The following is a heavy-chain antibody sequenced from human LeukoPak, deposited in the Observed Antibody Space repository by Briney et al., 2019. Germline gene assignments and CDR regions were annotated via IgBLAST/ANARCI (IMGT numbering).Heavy chain of an antibody. CDR3: AKDGVLRYFNWVDY. CDR1: GFTFSSYG. D-gene: IGHD3-9*01. J-gene: IGHJ4*02. CDR2: ISYDGSNK. V-gene: IGHV3-30*18. Sequence: GGSLRLSCAASGFTFSSYGMHWVRQAPGKGLEWVAVISYDGSNKYYADSVKGRFTISRDNSKNTLYLQMNSLRAEDTAVYYCAKDGVLRYFNWVDYWGQSTLVAVSS.